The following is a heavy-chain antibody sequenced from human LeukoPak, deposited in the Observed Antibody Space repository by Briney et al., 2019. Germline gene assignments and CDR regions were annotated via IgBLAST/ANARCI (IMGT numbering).Heavy chain of an antibody. V-gene: IGHV3-7*01. D-gene: IGHD6-13*01. CDR2: IKQDGSEK. CDR1: GFTFSSYW. J-gene: IGHJ6*03. CDR3: ARRPRAAGTDYYYYYMDV. Sequence: GGSLRLSCVASGFTFSSYWMSWVRQAPGKGLEWVANIKQDGSEKYYVDSVKGRFTISRDNAKNSLYLQMNSLRAEDTAVYYCARRPRAAGTDYYYYYMDVWGKGTTVTVSS.